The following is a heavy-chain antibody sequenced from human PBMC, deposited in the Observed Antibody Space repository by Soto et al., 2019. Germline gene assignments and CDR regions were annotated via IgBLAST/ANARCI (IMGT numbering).Heavy chain of an antibody. V-gene: IGHV1-18*01. D-gene: IGHD1-1*01. CDR1: GYAFTTYG. CDR2: ISAHNGNT. CDR3: AGGRNGDY. Sequence: QVHLVQSGAEVKKPGASVKVSCKGSGYAFTTYGITWVRQAPGQGLEWMGWISAHNGNTNYAQKLQGRVTVTEATTTSTAYLEMTRLRTDDTAVYSCAGGRNGDYWGQGALVTVSP. J-gene: IGHJ4*02.